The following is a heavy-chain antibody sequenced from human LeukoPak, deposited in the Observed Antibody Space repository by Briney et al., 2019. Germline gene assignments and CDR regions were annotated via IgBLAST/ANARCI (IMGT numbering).Heavy chain of an antibody. J-gene: IGHJ4*02. Sequence: PGGSLRLSCAASGFTFSSYAMSWVRQAPGKGLEWVSAISGSGGSTYYADSVKGRFTISRDNSKNTLYLQMNSLRAEDTAVYYCAKSGHCSSTSCYTDYWGQGTLVTVSS. CDR2: ISGSGGST. CDR3: AKSGHCSSTSCYTDY. V-gene: IGHV3-23*01. D-gene: IGHD2-2*02. CDR1: GFTFSSYA.